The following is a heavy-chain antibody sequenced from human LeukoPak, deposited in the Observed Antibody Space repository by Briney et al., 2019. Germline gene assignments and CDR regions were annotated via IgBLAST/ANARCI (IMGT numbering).Heavy chain of an antibody. CDR2: ISAYNGNT. V-gene: IGHV1-18*01. J-gene: IGHJ4*02. CDR1: GYTFTSYG. Sequence: ASVKVSCKASGYTFTSYGISWVRQAPGQGLEWMGWISAYNGNTNYAQKLQGRVTMTTDTSTSTAYMELRSLRSDDTAVYYCARGNGGKTPTYYFDYWGQGTLVTVSS. D-gene: IGHD4-23*01. CDR3: ARGNGGKTPTYYFDY.